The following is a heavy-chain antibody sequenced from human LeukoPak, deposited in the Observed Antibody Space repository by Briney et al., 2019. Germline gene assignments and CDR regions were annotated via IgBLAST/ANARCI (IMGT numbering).Heavy chain of an antibody. V-gene: IGHV4-59*01. D-gene: IGHD3-22*01. CDR3: ARVHYFDSSGYYSSTYYYYMDV. Sequence: SETLSLTCTVSGGSISNYYRTWIRQPPGKGLEWIGYISYSGSTKDNPSLKSRVTISIDTSKNQLSLKLSSVTAADTAVYYCARVHYFDSSGYYSSTYYYYMDVWGKGTTVTASS. J-gene: IGHJ6*03. CDR1: GGSISNYY. CDR2: ISYSGST.